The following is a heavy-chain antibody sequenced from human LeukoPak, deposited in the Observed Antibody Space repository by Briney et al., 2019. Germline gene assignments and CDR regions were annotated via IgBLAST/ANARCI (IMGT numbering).Heavy chain of an antibody. Sequence: GGSLRLSCAASGFTFTSYAMSWVRQAPGKGLEWVSAISGNGGATYYADSVKGRFTISRDNSKNTLHLQMNSLRAKDTALYYWAKATTAIVVDNFFDYWGQGTLVSVSS. CDR2: ISGNGGAT. D-gene: IGHD3-22*01. CDR3: AKATTAIVVDNFFDY. V-gene: IGHV3-23*01. CDR1: GFTFTSYA. J-gene: IGHJ4*02.